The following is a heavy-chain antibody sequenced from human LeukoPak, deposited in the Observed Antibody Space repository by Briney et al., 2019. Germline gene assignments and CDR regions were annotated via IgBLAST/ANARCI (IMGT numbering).Heavy chain of an antibody. D-gene: IGHD3-22*01. CDR3: ARAPYYQDSSGYLRVYYFDY. CDR2: MYYSGST. J-gene: IGHJ4*02. V-gene: IGHV4-39*01. CDR1: GDSISSSRNY. Sequence: SETLSLTCTVAGDSISSSRNYWGWFRQPRGKGLEWIGSMYYSGSTYYNPSLKSRVIMCVDTSKNQLSLKLSSVTAADTAVYYCARAPYYQDSSGYLRVYYFDYWGQGTLVTVSS.